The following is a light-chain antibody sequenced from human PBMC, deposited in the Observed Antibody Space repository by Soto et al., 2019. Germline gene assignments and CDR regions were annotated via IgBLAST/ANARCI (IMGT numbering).Light chain of an antibody. CDR3: QKYGNFWT. CDR1: QSVSSSY. Sequence: EIVFTQSPGTRYLSPGERATLACRASQSVSSSYLAWYQQKPGQAPRLLIYGATTTATGIPARFSGSGSRTEFALTIRRLAPDDFAEYYYQKYGNFWTFGQGTKVDIK. V-gene: IGKV3-20*01. J-gene: IGKJ1*01. CDR2: GAT.